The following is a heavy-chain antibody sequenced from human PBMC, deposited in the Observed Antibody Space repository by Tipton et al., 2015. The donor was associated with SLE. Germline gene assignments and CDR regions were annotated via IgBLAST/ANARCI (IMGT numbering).Heavy chain of an antibody. J-gene: IGHJ3*02. D-gene: IGHD3-22*01. CDR1: GGSISSHY. CDR3: ARERGVFDSYDAFDI. V-gene: IGHV4-59*11. CDR2: IYYSGST. Sequence: TLSLTCTVSGGSISSHYWSLIRQPPGKGLAWIGYIYYSGSTNYNPSLKSRVTISADTSKNQFSLKLSSVTAADTAVYYCARERGVFDSYDAFDIWGQGTMVTVSS.